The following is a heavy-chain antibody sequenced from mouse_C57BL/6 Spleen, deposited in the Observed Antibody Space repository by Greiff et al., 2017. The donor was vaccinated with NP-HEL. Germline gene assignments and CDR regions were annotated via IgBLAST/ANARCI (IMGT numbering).Heavy chain of an antibody. Sequence: EVQGVESGGGLVQPGGSLKLSCAASGFTFSDYGMAWVRQAPRKGPEWVAFISNLAYSIYYADTVTGRFTISRENAKNTLYLEMSSLRSEDTAMYYCARQDGSYWYFDVWGTGTTVTVSS. CDR3: ARQDGSYWYFDV. J-gene: IGHJ1*03. CDR2: ISNLAYSI. CDR1: GFTFSDYG. V-gene: IGHV5-15*01. D-gene: IGHD1-1*01.